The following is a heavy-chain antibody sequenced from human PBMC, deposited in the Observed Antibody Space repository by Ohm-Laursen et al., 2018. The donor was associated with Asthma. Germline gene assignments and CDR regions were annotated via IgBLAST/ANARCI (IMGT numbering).Heavy chain of an antibody. CDR1: GFTFSSYA. CDR3: AKTVRYCSGGSCFVY. Sequence: SLRLSCAASGFTFSSYAMSWVRQAPGKGLEWVSGISSSGGSAYYADNVKGRFTISRDNSKNTLYLQMNSLRAEDTAVYYCAKTVRYCSGGSCFVYWGQGTLVTVSS. D-gene: IGHD2-15*01. J-gene: IGHJ4*02. CDR2: ISSSGGSA. V-gene: IGHV3-23*01.